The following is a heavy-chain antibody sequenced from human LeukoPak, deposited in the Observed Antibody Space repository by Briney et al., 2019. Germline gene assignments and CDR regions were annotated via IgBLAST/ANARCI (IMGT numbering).Heavy chain of an antibody. V-gene: IGHV3-20*04. Sequence: GGSLRLSCAASGFTFYDYGMSWVRQALGKGLEWVSGINWNGGSTGYVDSVKGRFTISRDNAKKFLYLQMNSLRAEDTALYYCARVVLSRGERDYWGQGTLVTVSS. CDR2: INWNGGST. CDR3: ARVVLSRGERDY. D-gene: IGHD5-24*01. J-gene: IGHJ4*02. CDR1: GFTFYDYG.